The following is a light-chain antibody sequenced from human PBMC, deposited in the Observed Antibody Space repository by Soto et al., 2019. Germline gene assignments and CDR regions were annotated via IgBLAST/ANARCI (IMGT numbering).Light chain of an antibody. J-gene: IGKJ4*01. CDR2: DAS. Sequence: EIVLTQSPATLSLSPGERATLSCRASRSVSSYLAWYQQKPGQAPRLLIYDASNRATGIPARFSGSGSGTDFILTISSLEPEDFAVYYCQQRSNWPPTFGGGTKVEIQ. CDR1: RSVSSY. V-gene: IGKV3-11*01. CDR3: QQRSNWPPT.